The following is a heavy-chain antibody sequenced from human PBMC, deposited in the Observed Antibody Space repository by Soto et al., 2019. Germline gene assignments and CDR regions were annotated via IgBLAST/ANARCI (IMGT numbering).Heavy chain of an antibody. CDR2: ISGSGGST. CDR1: GFTFSSYA. Sequence: PGVSLRHSCAASGFTFSSYAMSWVRQAPGMGLEWFSAISGSGGSTYYADSVKGRFTISRDNSKNTLYLQMNSLRAEDTAVYYCAAPRYCSSTSCYLDFHYYYGMDVWGQGT. J-gene: IGHJ6*02. V-gene: IGHV3-23*01. CDR3: AAPRYCSSTSCYLDFHYYYGMDV. D-gene: IGHD2-2*01.